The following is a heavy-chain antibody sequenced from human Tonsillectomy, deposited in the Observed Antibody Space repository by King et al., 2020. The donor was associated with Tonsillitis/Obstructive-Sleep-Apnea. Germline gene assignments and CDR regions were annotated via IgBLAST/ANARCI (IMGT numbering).Heavy chain of an antibody. D-gene: IGHD2-2*01. V-gene: IGHV3-49*04. CDR1: GFTFGDHA. CDR3: TRFAGLVGVPDAPEGWFDP. J-gene: IGHJ5*02. CDR2: IRSKPYGGTT. Sequence: VQLVESGGDLVQPGRSLRLSCTDSGFTFGDHAMSWVRQAPGKGLEWVGFIRSKPYGGTTEYAASVKGRFTISRDDSNSIAYLQMNNLETEEPAMYYCTRFAGLVGVPDAPEGWFDPWGQGTLVIVSS.